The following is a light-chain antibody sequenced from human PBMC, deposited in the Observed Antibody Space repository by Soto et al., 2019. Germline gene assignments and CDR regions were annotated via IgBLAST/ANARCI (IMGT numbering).Light chain of an antibody. J-gene: IGKJ1*01. Sequence: DIQMTQSPSSLSASVGDRVTITCRASQGIGNNLAWYQQKPGKVPKVLIYTASTLHSGVPSRFSGRGSGTDFTLTISSLQPEDVATYFCQKYDSVPWSFGQGIRVEI. CDR3: QKYDSVPWS. CDR2: TAS. CDR1: QGIGNN. V-gene: IGKV1-27*01.